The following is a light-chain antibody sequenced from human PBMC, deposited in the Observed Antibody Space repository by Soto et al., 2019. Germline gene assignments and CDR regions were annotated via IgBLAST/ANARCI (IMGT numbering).Light chain of an antibody. J-gene: IGLJ1*01. CDR1: SSNIGAGYE. V-gene: IGLV1-40*01. CDR2: DDS. Sequence: QSVLTQPPSVSGTPGQRVTISCTGSSSNIGAGYELHWYQHLPGTAPKLLIYDDSNRPSGVPDRFSGSRSGTSASLAITGLQAEDEADYYCQSFDSSLSAYVFGTGTKLTVL. CDR3: QSFDSSLSAYV.